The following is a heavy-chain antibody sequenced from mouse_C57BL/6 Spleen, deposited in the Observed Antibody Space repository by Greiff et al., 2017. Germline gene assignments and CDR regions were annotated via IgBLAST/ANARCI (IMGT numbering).Heavy chain of an antibody. CDR3: TTDGNYGYAMDY. V-gene: IGHV14-1*01. CDR1: GFNIKDYY. D-gene: IGHD2-1*01. J-gene: IGHJ4*01. Sequence: VQLQQSGAELVRPGASVKLSCTASGFNIKDYYMHWVKQRPEQGLEWIGRIDPEDGDPEYAPKFQGKATMTADTSSNTAYLQLSSLTSEDTAVYYCTTDGNYGYAMDYWGQGTSVTVSS. CDR2: IDPEDGDP.